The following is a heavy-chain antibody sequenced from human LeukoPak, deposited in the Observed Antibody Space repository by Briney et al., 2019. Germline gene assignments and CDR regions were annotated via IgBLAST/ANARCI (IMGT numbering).Heavy chain of an antibody. J-gene: IGHJ6*03. Sequence: ASVKVSCKASGYTFTSYDINWVRQATGQGLERMGWMNPNSGNTGYAQKFQGRVTMTRNTSISTAYMELSSLRSEDTAVYYCARVGGRGYSGYDATYYYYYMDVWGKGTTVTVSS. CDR1: GYTFTSYD. CDR3: ARVGGRGYSGYDATYYYYYMDV. D-gene: IGHD5-12*01. V-gene: IGHV1-8*01. CDR2: MNPNSGNT.